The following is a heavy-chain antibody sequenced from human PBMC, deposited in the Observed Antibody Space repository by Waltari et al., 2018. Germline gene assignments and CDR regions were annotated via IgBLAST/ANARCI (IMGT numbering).Heavy chain of an antibody. V-gene: IGHV4-34*01. J-gene: IGHJ6*02. D-gene: IGHD2-2*02. CDR1: GGSVSGYY. CDR2: INHSGST. Sequence: QVQLQQWGAGLLKPSETLSLTCAVYGGSVSGYYWSWIRQPPGKGLEWIGEINHSGSTNYNPSLKSRVTISVDTSKNQFSLKLSSVTAADTAVYYCARGAGRYCSSTSCYMVDYYYYGMDVWGQGTTVTVSS. CDR3: ARGAGRYCSSTSCYMVDYYYYGMDV.